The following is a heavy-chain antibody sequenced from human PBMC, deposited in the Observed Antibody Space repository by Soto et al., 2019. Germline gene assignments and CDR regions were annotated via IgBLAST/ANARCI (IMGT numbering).Heavy chain of an antibody. V-gene: IGHV3-23*01. Sequence: GSLLLSCAASGSSFSDYAMSWVRQAPGKGLEWVSVISESGGSTHYADSVRVRFTVSRDNSKNSLSLRMNSLRDEDTAVYFCAKRSPYSSGWYSPIFDYWGQGALVTVYS. D-gene: IGHD6-13*01. CDR2: ISESGGST. CDR1: GSSFSDYA. J-gene: IGHJ4*02. CDR3: AKRSPYSSGWYSPIFDY.